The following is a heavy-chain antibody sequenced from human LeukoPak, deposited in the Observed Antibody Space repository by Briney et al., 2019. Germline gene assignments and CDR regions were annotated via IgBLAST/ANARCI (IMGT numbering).Heavy chain of an antibody. CDR1: GYTFTSYA. Sequence: GASVKVSCKASGYTFTSYAMNWVRQAPGQGLEWMGWVNPHSGGTNFAQSFRGRVTLTRDTSVTTAYMELNRLESDDTAIYYCARTDNRYDSRLLLNWGQGTQIIVSS. CDR2: VNPHSGGT. CDR3: ARTDNRYDSRLLLN. D-gene: IGHD3-22*01. V-gene: IGHV1-2*02. J-gene: IGHJ4*02.